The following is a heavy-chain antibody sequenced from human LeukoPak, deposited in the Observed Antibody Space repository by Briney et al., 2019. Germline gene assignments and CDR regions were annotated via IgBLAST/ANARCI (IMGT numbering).Heavy chain of an antibody. CDR2: IKQDGSEK. CDR1: GFTFSNYW. CDR3: ARDSSVTSCCSGGNY. D-gene: IGHD2-2*01. J-gene: IGHJ4*02. Sequence: TGGSLRLSCAASGFTFSNYWMSWVRQAQGKGLEWVANIKQDGSEKYYVDSVKGQFTISRDNAKNSLYLQMNSLRAEDTAVYYCARDSSVTSCCSGGNYWGQGALVTVSS. V-gene: IGHV3-7*04.